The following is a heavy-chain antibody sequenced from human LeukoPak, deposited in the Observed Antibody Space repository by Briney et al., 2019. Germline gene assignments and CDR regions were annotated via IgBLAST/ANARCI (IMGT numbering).Heavy chain of an antibody. D-gene: IGHD3-22*01. V-gene: IGHV1-69*06. Sequence: SVTVSCKASGGTFSSYSISWVRQAPGQGLEWMGGIIPIFGTANYAQKFQGRVTITADKSTSTAYMELSSLRSEDTAVYYCARTYYDSSGIRSFTLDYYYMGVWGKGTTVTVSS. CDR2: IIPIFGTA. CDR3: ARTYYDSSGIRSFTLDYYYMGV. CDR1: GGTFSSYS. J-gene: IGHJ6*03.